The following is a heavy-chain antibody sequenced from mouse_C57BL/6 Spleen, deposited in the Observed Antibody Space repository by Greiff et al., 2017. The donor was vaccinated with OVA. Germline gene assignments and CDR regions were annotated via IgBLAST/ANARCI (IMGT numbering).Heavy chain of an antibody. J-gene: IGHJ1*03. CDR1: GYTFTDYE. CDR2: IDPETGGT. Sequence: VKLMESGAELVRPGASVTLSCKASGYTFTDYEMHWVKQTPVHGLEWIGAIDPETGGTAYNQKFKGKAILTADKSSSTAYMELRSLTSEDSAVYYCTRGDYGNHWYFDVWGTGTTVTVSS. D-gene: IGHD2-1*01. V-gene: IGHV1-15*01. CDR3: TRGDYGNHWYFDV.